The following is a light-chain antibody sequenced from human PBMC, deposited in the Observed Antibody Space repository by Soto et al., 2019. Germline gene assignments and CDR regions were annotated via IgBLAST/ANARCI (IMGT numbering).Light chain of an antibody. J-gene: IGKJ5*01. CDR3: QQYAEGTPIT. V-gene: IGKV3-11*01. CDR1: QSVSRN. Sequence: EIVLTQSPATLCLSPGERATLSCRASQSVSRNLAWYQQKPGQAPRLLIYDASNRATGIPARFSGSGSVTDFTLTISRLESDDFALYYCQQYAEGTPITFGQGTRLEIK. CDR2: DAS.